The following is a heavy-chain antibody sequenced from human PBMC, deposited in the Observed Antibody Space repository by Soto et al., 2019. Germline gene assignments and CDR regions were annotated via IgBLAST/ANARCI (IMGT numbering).Heavy chain of an antibody. Sequence: PSETLSLTCSVSGGSMRSSDYYWGWIRQPPNKGLEWIGSMHYSGSTFYNPSLKSRVTISVDATKNQFSLHLGSLTAADTAVYYCARVDDFWSQGALVTVSS. CDR2: MHYSGST. J-gene: IGHJ4*02. V-gene: IGHV4-39*01. D-gene: IGHD3-3*01. CDR3: ARVDDF. CDR1: GGSMRSSDYY.